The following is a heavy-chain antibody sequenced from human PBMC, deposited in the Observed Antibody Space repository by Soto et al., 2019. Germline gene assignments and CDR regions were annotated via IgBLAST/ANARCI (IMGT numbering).Heavy chain of an antibody. J-gene: IGHJ6*02. CDR2: MNPIIGKA. CDR3: ARDGRDGYNNADYYYGMDV. CDR1: GYTFPSYD. Sequence: ASVKVSCKASGYTFPSYDINWVRQAAGQGLEWMGGMNPIIGKADYAQKFQGRVTITTNNSMSTAYMELSSLRSEDTAVYYCARDGRDGYNNADYYYGMDVWGQGTTVTVSS. D-gene: IGHD5-12*01. V-gene: IGHV1-8*01.